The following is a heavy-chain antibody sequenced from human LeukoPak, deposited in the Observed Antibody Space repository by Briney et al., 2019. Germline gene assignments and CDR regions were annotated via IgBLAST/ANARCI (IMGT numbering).Heavy chain of an antibody. CDR3: ARAYDHFWSAYYRDYGMDV. CDR1: GFTFSSYT. CDR2: ISSSSSHI. V-gene: IGHV3-21*01. D-gene: IGHD3-3*01. J-gene: IGHJ6*02. Sequence: GGPLRLSCVASGFTFSSYTLSWVRQGPGKGLEWVSSISSSSSHIYYADSVKGRFTISRDNARNSVYLQTNSLRAEDTAVYYCARAYDHFWSAYYRDYGMDVWGQGTAVTVS.